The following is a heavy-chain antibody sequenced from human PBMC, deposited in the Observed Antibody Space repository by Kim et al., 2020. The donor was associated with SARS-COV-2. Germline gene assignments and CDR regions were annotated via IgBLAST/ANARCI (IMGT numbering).Heavy chain of an antibody. Sequence: YADSVKGRFTISRDNSKNTLYLQMNSLRAEDTAVYYCAKLLGLLANGDYWGQGTLVTVSS. CDR3: AKLLGLLANGDY. J-gene: IGHJ4*02. V-gene: IGHV3-23*01. D-gene: IGHD1-1*01.